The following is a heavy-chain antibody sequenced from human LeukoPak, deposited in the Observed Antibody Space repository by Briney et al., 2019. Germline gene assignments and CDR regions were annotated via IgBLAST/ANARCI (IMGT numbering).Heavy chain of an antibody. V-gene: IGHV4-39*02. D-gene: IGHD3-22*01. J-gene: IGHJ4*02. CDR3: AREGYYDSSGYSIRFSY. CDR1: GGSISSSSYY. CDR2: IYYSGST. Sequence: PSETLSLTCTVSGGSISSSSYYWGWIRQPPGKGLEWIGSIYYSGSTYYNPSLKSRVTISVDTSKNQFSLKLSSVTAADTAVYYCAREGYYDSSGYSIRFSYWGQGTLVTVSS.